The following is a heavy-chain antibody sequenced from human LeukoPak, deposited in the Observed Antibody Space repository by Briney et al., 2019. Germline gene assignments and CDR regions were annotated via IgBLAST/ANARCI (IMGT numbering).Heavy chain of an antibody. CDR2: INPTGTSS. J-gene: IGHJ5*02. CDR1: AYTSTRHY. CDR3: ARDNSLQDMAWWFDP. D-gene: IGHD5-24*01. Sequence: ASVKVSGKSSAYTSTRHYLHWVRQAPGQGLEWVGLINPTGTSSWSAQKFQGRVTLTRDMSTSTDYMELSSLRSEDTAVYYCARDNSLQDMAWWFDPWGQGTLVIVSS. V-gene: IGHV1-46*01.